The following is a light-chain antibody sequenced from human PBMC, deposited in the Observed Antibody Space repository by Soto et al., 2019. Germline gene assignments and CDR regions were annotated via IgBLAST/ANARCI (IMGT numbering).Light chain of an antibody. CDR1: QSVSTN. V-gene: IGKV3-11*01. Sequence: IVMTQSPATLSASPGERATLSCRASQSVSTNVAWYRQKPGQAPRLLIYDASTRATGIPARFSGSGSGTDFTLTISSLEPADFAVYYCQQRSNWPLTFGGGTKVDIK. J-gene: IGKJ4*01. CDR3: QQRSNWPLT. CDR2: DAS.